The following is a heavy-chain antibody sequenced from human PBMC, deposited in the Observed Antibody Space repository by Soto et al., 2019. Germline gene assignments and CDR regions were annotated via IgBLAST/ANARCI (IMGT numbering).Heavy chain of an antibody. J-gene: IGHJ4*02. CDR1: GFTFSSYA. CDR3: ASDHILTGYYELDY. D-gene: IGHD3-9*01. CDR2: ISYDGSNK. Sequence: QVQLVGSGGGVVQPGRSLRLSCAASGFTFSSYAMHWVRQAPGKGLEWVAVISYDGSNKYYADSVKGRFTISRDNSKNTLYLQMNSLRAEDTAVYYCASDHILTGYYELDYWGQGTLVTVSS. V-gene: IGHV3-30-3*01.